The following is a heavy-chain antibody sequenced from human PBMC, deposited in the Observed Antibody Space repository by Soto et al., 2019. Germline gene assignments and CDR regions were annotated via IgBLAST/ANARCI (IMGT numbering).Heavy chain of an antibody. CDR2: LNEDGSFT. Sequence: GGSLRLSCVASEFTFSSYWMHWVRQTPGKGLVWVSRLNEDGSFTSYADSVKGRFTIFRDNAENTLYLQMNSLRAEDTAVYYCARDLSGRADVSGQGPTVTVSS. CDR1: EFTFSSYW. J-gene: IGHJ6*02. V-gene: IGHV3-74*01. CDR3: ARDLSGRADV. D-gene: IGHD3-10*01.